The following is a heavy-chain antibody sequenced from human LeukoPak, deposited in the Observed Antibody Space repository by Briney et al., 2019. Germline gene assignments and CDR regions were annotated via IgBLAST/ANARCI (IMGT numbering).Heavy chain of an antibody. CDR2: IKNKIDGGTT. V-gene: IGHV3-15*01. J-gene: IGHJ5*02. CDR3: TTTGADTRNWFDP. Sequence: PGGSLRLSCAASGFSFSDAWMTWVRQAPGKGLEWVGRIKNKIDGGTTDYAAPVKGRFTISREDSKNMLYLQMNSPKTEDTAVYYCTTTGADTRNWFDPWGQGTLVTVSS. CDR1: GFSFSDAW. D-gene: IGHD5-18*01.